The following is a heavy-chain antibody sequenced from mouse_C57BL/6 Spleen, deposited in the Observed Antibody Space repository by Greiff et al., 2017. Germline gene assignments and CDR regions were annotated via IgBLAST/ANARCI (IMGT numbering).Heavy chain of an antibody. D-gene: IGHD1-1*01. CDR2: IDPSDSYT. CDR3: ARKRVNYYGSSYGYAMDY. Sequence: QVQLQQPGAELVKPGASVKLSCKASGYTFTSYWMQWVKQRPGQGLEWIGEIDPSDSYTNYNQKFKGKATLTVDTSSSTAYMQLSSLTSEDSAVYYCARKRVNYYGSSYGYAMDYWGQVTSVTVSS. J-gene: IGHJ4*01. V-gene: IGHV1-50*01. CDR1: GYTFTSYW.